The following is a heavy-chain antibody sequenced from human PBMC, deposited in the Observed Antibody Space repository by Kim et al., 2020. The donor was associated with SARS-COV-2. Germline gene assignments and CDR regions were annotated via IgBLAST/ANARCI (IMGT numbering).Heavy chain of an antibody. Sequence: GGSLRLSCAASGFTFSSYWMHWVRQAPGKGLVWVARINYDGRSTSYGDSVQGRFTVSRDNAKNTLYLQMNSLRVDDTAIYYCVKNLVSRPEDNWFDPWGQGTLVTVSS. CDR1: GFTFSSYW. D-gene: IGHD6-25*01. CDR2: INYDGRST. CDR3: VKNLVSRPEDNWFDP. J-gene: IGHJ5*02. V-gene: IGHV3-74*01.